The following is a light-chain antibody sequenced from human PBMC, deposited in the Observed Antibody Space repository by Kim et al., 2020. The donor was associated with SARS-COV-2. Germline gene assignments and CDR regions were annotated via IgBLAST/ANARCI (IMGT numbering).Light chain of an antibody. J-gene: IGKJ1*01. Sequence: SLGETATLSCRASQSVSDNLAWYQQKPGQAPRLLIYGASTRATDIPARFSGSGSGTEFTLTISSLQSEDSAVYYCQQYDDWPPWTFGQGTKVDIK. CDR1: QSVSDN. CDR3: QQYDDWPPWT. CDR2: GAS. V-gene: IGKV3-15*01.